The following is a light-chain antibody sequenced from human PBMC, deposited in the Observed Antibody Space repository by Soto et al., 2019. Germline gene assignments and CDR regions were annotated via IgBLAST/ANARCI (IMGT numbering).Light chain of an antibody. J-gene: IGLJ3*02. CDR3: SLYTGSDTWV. CDR2: DVT. CDR1: SSDFGGFNF. Sequence: QSALTQPASVSGSPGQSITISCTGTSSDFGGFNFVSWYQHHPGEAPKLMIYDVTYRPSGVSNRFSGSKSANTASLSISGLQAEDEADYYCSLYTGSDTWVFGGGTQLTVL. V-gene: IGLV2-14*03.